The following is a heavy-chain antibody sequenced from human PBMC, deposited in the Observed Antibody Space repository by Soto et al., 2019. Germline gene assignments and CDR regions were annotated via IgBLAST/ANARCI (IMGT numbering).Heavy chain of an antibody. Sequence: TLSLTCAVYGGSFSGYYWSWIRQPPGKGLEWIGEINHSGTTNYNPSLKSRVTISIDTSKNQFSLKLSSVTAADTAVYYCAQDYYDTTGYYFDYWGQGTLVTVSS. J-gene: IGHJ4*02. CDR2: INHSGTT. CDR3: AQDYYDTTGYYFDY. D-gene: IGHD3-22*01. V-gene: IGHV4-34*01. CDR1: GGSFSGYY.